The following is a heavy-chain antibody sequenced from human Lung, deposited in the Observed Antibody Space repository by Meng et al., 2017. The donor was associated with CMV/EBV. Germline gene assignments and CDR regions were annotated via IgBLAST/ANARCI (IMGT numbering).Heavy chain of an antibody. CDR1: GDSVSSNSAA. D-gene: IGHD1-26*01. Sequence: VQLQQSGPGLVKHSQTLSLTCAISGDSVSSNSAAWNWIRQSPSRGLEWLGRTFYRSKWSNEYAVSVKSRITINPDTSKNQFFLQLNSVTPEDTAVYYCARGYGPIHSEYNFDYWGQGTLVTVSS. CDR3: ARGYGPIHSEYNFDY. CDR2: TFYRSKWSN. J-gene: IGHJ4*02. V-gene: IGHV6-1*01.